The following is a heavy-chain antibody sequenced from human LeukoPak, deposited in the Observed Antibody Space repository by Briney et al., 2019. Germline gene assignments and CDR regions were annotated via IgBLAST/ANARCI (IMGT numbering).Heavy chain of an antibody. CDR3: ARVTDYDLYYFDY. V-gene: IGHV1-3*01. Sequence: ASVKVSCKASGYTFTSYAMHWVRQAPGQRLEWMGWINAGNGNTKYPQKFQGRVTITRDTSASTAYMELSSLRSEDTAVYYCARVTDYDLYYFDYWGQGTLVTVSS. J-gene: IGHJ4*02. CDR2: INAGNGNT. D-gene: IGHD4-17*01. CDR1: GYTFTSYA.